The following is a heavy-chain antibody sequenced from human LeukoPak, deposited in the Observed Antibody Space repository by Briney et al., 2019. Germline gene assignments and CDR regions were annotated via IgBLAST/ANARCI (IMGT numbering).Heavy chain of an antibody. CDR3: ARRGHSYDFWSGHHYYYYMDV. J-gene: IGHJ6*03. CDR1: GGSISSSSYY. CDR2: IYYSGST. V-gene: IGHV4-61*05. D-gene: IGHD3-3*01. Sequence: SETLSLTCTVSGGSISSSSYYWGWIRQPPGKGLEWIGYIYYSGSTNYNPSLKSRVTISVDTSKNQFSLKLSSVTAADTAVYYCARRGHSYDFWSGHHYYYYMDVWGKGTTVTVSS.